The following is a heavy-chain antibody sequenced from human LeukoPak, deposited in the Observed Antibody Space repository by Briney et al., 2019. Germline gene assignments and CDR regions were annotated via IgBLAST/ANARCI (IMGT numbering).Heavy chain of an antibody. D-gene: IGHD3-10*01. Sequence: QPGRSLRLSCAASGFTFSSYGMHWVSQAPGKGLEWVAVIWYDGSNKYYADSVKGRFTISRDNSKNTLYLQMNSLRAEDTAVYYCARDSDYPDYWGQGTLVTVSS. CDR2: IWYDGSNK. J-gene: IGHJ4*02. CDR1: GFTFSSYG. CDR3: ARDSDYPDY. V-gene: IGHV3-33*01.